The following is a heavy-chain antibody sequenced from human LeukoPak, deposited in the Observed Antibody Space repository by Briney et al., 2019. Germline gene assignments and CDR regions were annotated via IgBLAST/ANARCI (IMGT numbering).Heavy chain of an antibody. Sequence: GGSLRLSCAASGFTVSSNYMSWVRQAPGKGPEWVSVIYSGGSTYYADSVKGRFTISRDNSKNTLYLQMNSLRAEDTAVYYCARDWCSGGSCYSRTAFDIWGQGTMVTVSS. V-gene: IGHV3-53*01. CDR1: GFTVSSNY. J-gene: IGHJ3*02. D-gene: IGHD2-15*01. CDR3: ARDWCSGGSCYSRTAFDI. CDR2: IYSGGST.